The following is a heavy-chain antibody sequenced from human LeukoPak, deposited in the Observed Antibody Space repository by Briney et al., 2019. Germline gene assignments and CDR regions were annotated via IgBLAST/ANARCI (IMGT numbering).Heavy chain of an antibody. D-gene: IGHD5-24*01. CDR3: VRGAEKAGVDY. J-gene: IGHJ4*02. V-gene: IGHV3-11*06. Sequence: GGSLRLSCAASGFTFSDYYMSWIRQAPGKGLEWVSYISGTSSYTNYADSVKGRFTISRDNAKNTLYLQMNSLRVEDTAVYYCVRGAEKAGVDYWGQGALVTVSS. CDR1: GFTFSDYY. CDR2: ISGTSSYT.